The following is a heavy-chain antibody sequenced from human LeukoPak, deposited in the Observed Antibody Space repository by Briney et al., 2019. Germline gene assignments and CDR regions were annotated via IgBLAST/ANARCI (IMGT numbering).Heavy chain of an antibody. CDR3: VRGGWYNWNVNFDY. D-gene: IGHD1-1*01. J-gene: IGHJ4*02. CDR1: GFTLKDSW. V-gene: IGHV3-74*01. Sequence: GVSLRLSCAASGFTLKDSWMYWVRQAPGKGLVWVSCINSDGSDTNYVDSVRGRFTIYRDNAKNTLYFETNSLRAEHTAVYYFVRGGWYNWNVNFDYWGQGTLVTVSS. CDR2: INSDGSDT.